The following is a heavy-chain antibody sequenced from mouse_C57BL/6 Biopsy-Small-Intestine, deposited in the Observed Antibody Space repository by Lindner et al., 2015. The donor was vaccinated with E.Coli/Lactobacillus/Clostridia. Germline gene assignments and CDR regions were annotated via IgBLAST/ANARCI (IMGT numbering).Heavy chain of an antibody. CDR1: GCPFSSSW. Sequence: VQLQESGPELVKPGASVTISCKTSGCPFSSSWMNWVKQRPGKGLEWIGRIYPGDGDTDYNGKFKGKATLTADKSPNTTYMQLSSLASEDSAVYFCARSGSYYGTSRDYFDVWGTGTTVTVSS. J-gene: IGHJ1*03. D-gene: IGHD1-1*01. V-gene: IGHV1-82*01. CDR3: ARSGSYYGTSRDYFDV. CDR2: IYPGDGDT.